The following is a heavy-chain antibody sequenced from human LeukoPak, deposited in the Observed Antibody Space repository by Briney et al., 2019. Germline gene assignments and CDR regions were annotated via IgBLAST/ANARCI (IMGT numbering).Heavy chain of an antibody. CDR3: VKGGSSSHNWFDP. CDR1: GFTFSDFG. J-gene: IGHJ5*02. V-gene: IGHV3-30*02. D-gene: IGHD6-13*01. Sequence: PGRSLRLSCAASGFTFSDFGMHWVRQAPGKGLEWVAFIRNDGSNDYYPDSVKGRFTISRDNSRTTLYLQMHSLRIEDTAVYYCVKGGSSSHNWFDPWGQGILVTVSS. CDR2: IRNDGSND.